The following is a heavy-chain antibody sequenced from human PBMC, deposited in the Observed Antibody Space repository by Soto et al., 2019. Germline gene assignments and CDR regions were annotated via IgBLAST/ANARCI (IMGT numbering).Heavy chain of an antibody. Sequence: QVQLMQSGAEVKKPGSSVKVSCKASGGSFPSDTISWVRQAPGQGLEWLGGIVPVFGTPKHEQKFQGRVTISADGSTNTAYMELTSLRPEDTAVYYCTRPSSGYYHDAFYIWGQGTLVTVSS. CDR2: IVPVFGTP. V-gene: IGHV1-69*01. J-gene: IGHJ3*02. D-gene: IGHD3-22*01. CDR1: GGSFPSDT. CDR3: TRPSSGYYHDAFYI.